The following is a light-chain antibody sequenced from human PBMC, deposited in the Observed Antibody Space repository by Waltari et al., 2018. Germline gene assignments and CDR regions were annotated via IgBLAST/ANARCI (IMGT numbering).Light chain of an antibody. CDR2: DVT. Sequence: QSALAQPASVSGSPGRSITISCSGSSRYVGGYGLVSWSQQKPGRAPKLIIPDVTERPSGVSDRFSGSKSGNTASLTISGLLPEDEADYYCCSYAGNRIWIFGGGTKVTVL. CDR1: SRYVGGYGL. V-gene: IGLV2-23*02. CDR3: CSYAGNRIWI. J-gene: IGLJ2*01.